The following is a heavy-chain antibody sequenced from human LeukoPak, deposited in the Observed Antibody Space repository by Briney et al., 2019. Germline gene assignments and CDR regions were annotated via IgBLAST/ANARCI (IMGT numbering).Heavy chain of an antibody. J-gene: IGHJ3*02. V-gene: IGHV1-8*01. CDR2: MSPKSGNT. D-gene: IGHD3-22*01. Sequence: ASVKVSCKASGYTFISFDIDWVRQATGQGLEWMGCMSPKSGNTDYAQKFQGRVTMTRSTSISTAYMELSSLRSEDTAVYYCARRVRSKDSSGFDAFDIWGQGTMVTVSS. CDR1: GYTFISFD. CDR3: ARRVRSKDSSGFDAFDI.